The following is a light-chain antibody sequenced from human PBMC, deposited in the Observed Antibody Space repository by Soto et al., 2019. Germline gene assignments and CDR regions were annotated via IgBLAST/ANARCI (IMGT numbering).Light chain of an antibody. CDR1: TSNIGSKT. CDR2: NNN. V-gene: IGLV1-44*01. Sequence: QSVLTQPPSASGTPGQRVTISCSGSTSNIGSKTVSWYQQLPGSAPRVLIYNNNERPSGVPDRFSGSKSGTSASLAISGLQSEDEADYYCSSFAGTNSFVFGTGTKLTVL. CDR3: SSFAGTNSFV. J-gene: IGLJ1*01.